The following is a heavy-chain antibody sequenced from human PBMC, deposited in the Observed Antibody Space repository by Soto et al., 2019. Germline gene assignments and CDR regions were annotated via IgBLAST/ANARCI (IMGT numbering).Heavy chain of an antibody. V-gene: IGHV5-51*01. D-gene: IGHD3-3*01. CDR3: ARGGVSTRTFDY. CDR1: GYNVAGYW. J-gene: IGHJ4*02. CDR2: IYPSDSDT. Sequence: GESLKISCKGSGYNVAGYWIAWVRQMTGKGLELMGIIYPSDSDTRDRPSFQGQVTISADKSISSAYLQWSSLRASDTAMYYCARGGVSTRTFDYGGQGTPVTVSS.